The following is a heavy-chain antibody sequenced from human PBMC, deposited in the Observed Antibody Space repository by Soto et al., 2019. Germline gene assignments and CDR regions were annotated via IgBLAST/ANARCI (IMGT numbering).Heavy chain of an antibody. CDR2: LSAYNGNT. J-gene: IGHJ4*02. CDR1: GYTFTSYA. D-gene: IGHD1-26*01. CDR3: ATVVGAVPY. Sequence: QIPLVQSGAEVKEPGASVKVSCKASGYTFTSYAISWVRQAPGQGLEWMGWLSAYNGNTNYAQNLQGRVTVTTDTSTDPAYMELRSLRSDDTAVYYCATVVGAVPYWGQGTLVTVSS. V-gene: IGHV1-18*01.